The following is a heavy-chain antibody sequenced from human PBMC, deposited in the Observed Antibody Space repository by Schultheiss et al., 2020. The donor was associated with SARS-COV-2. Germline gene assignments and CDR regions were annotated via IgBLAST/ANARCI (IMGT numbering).Heavy chain of an antibody. CDR1: GESFNGFS. V-gene: IGHV4-34*01. D-gene: IGHD6-13*01. CDR2: VSHSGGT. Sequence: SETLSLTCAVYGESFNGFSWTWIRQSPGKGLEWIGQVSHSGGTHYSPSLKRRVTISVDTSKSQFSLRLRSVTAADTAIYYCSIMYDSTWWGLDFWGQGTLVTVSS. J-gene: IGHJ4*02. CDR3: SIMYDSTWWGLDF.